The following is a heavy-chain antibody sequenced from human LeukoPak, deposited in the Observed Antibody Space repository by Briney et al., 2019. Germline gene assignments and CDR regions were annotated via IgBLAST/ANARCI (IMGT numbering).Heavy chain of an antibody. CDR1: GGTFSSYA. CDR2: IIPIFGTA. D-gene: IGHD4-23*01. V-gene: IGHV1-69*05. CDR3: ARGGNLVYWYFDL. Sequence: SVKVSCEASGGTFSSYAISWVRQAPGQGLEWMGGIIPIFGTANYAQKFRGRVTITTDESTSTAYMELSSLRSEDTAVYYCARGGNLVYWYFDLWGRGTLVTVSS. J-gene: IGHJ2*01.